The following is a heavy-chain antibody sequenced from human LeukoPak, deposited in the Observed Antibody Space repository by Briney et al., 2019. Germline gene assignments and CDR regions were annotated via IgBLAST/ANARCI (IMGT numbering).Heavy chain of an antibody. CDR3: AKVFLGDSSGYYFEYYFDY. CDR1: GFTFSSYA. Sequence: PGGSLRLSCAASGFTFSSYAMSWVRQAPGKGLEWVSAICGSGGSTYYADSVKGRFTISRDNPKNTLYLQMNSLRAEDTAVYYCAKVFLGDSSGYYFEYYFDYWGQGTLVTVSS. J-gene: IGHJ4*02. CDR2: ICGSGGST. V-gene: IGHV3-23*01. D-gene: IGHD3-22*01.